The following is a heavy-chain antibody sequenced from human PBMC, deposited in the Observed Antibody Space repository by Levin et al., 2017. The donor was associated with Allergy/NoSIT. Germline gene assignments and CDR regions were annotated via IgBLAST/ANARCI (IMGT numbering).Heavy chain of an antibody. CDR1: GFTFSSYA. D-gene: IGHD3-10*01. Sequence: GESLKISCAASGFTFSSYAMHWVRQAPGKGLEWVAVISYDGSNKYYADSVKGRFTISRDNSKNTLYLQMNSLRAEDTAVYYCARVQILWFGTSDAFDIWGQGTMVTVSS. V-gene: IGHV3-30-3*01. CDR2: ISYDGSNK. CDR3: ARVQILWFGTSDAFDI. J-gene: IGHJ3*02.